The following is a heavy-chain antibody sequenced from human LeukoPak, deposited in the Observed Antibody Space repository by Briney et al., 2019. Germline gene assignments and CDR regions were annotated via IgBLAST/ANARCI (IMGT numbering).Heavy chain of an antibody. J-gene: IGHJ4*02. Sequence: PSETLSLTCTVSGGSISSGGYYWSWIRQHPGKGLEWIGYIYYSGSTYYNPSLKSRVTISVDTSKNQFSPKLSSVTAEDTAVYYCARDNVRFGELPNWGQGTLVTVSS. CDR2: IYYSGST. CDR3: ARDNVRFGELPN. CDR1: GGSISSGGYY. V-gene: IGHV4-31*03. D-gene: IGHD3-16*01.